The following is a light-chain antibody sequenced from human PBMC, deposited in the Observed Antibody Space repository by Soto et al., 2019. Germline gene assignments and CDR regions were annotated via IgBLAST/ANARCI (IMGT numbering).Light chain of an antibody. J-gene: IGKJ1*01. CDR2: DAS. CDR1: QSVRRW. Sequence: DIQMTQSPSTLSASIGETVTITCRASQSVRRWLAWYQQKPGQAPKLLIGDASSLQSGVPSRFSGSGSGTEFTLTITSLQPDDSATYYCQQYDSFWTFGQGTKVEIK. CDR3: QQYDSFWT. V-gene: IGKV1-5*01.